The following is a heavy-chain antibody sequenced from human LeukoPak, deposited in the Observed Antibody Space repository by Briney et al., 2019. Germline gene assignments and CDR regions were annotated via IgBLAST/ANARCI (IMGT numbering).Heavy chain of an antibody. CDR3: AMTVRTSSWSASDI. V-gene: IGHV5-51*01. D-gene: IGHD2-2*01. CDR1: GYSFTNYW. Sequence: GESLKISCKGSGYSFTNYWIGWVRQMPGKGLEWMGVIYPGDSDTRYSPSFQGQVTISADKSISTAYLQWSSLKASDTAMYYCAMTVRTSSWSASDIWGRGTMVTVSS. CDR2: IYPGDSDT. J-gene: IGHJ3*02.